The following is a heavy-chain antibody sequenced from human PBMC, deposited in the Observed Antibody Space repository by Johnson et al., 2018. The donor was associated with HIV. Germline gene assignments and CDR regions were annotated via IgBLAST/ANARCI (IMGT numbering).Heavy chain of an antibody. CDR3: ARTVTTLSGAFDI. Sequence: QVKLVESGGGLVQPGGSLKLSCAASGFTFSDYYMSWIRQAPGKGLEWVSYISSIGSTIYYADSGKGRFTISSDNAKNSLYLQMNSLKTEDTAVYYCARTVTTLSGAFDIWGQGTMVTVSS. V-gene: IGHV3-11*01. CDR1: GFTFSDYY. CDR2: ISSIGSTI. D-gene: IGHD4-17*01. J-gene: IGHJ3*02.